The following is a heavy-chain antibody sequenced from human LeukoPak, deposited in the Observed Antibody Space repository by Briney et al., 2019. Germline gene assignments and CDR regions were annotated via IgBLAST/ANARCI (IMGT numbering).Heavy chain of an antibody. CDR2: IYTSGST. V-gene: IGHV4-4*09. J-gene: IGHJ3*02. CDR1: GGSISSYY. D-gene: IGHD3-22*01. CDR3: ARHLTYYYDSSGYSNAFDI. Sequence: SETLSLTCTVSGGSISSYYWSWIRQPPGKGLEWIGYIYTSGSTNYNPPPNSRVTISVDTSKNQFSLKLSSVTAADTAVYYCARHLTYYYDSSGYSNAFDIWGQGTMVTVSS.